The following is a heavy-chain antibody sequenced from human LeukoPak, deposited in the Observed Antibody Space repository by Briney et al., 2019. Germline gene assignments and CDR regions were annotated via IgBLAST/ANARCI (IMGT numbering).Heavy chain of an antibody. CDR2: ISYDGSNK. CDR3: ARPDSITMIVAPENAFDI. Sequence: PGGSLRLSCAASGFTFSSYGMHWVRQAPGKGLEWVAVISYDGSNKYYADSVKGRFTISRDNSKNTLYLQMNSLRAEDTAVYYCARPDSITMIVAPENAFDICGQGTMVTVSS. D-gene: IGHD3-22*01. CDR1: GFTFSSYG. J-gene: IGHJ3*02. V-gene: IGHV3-30*03.